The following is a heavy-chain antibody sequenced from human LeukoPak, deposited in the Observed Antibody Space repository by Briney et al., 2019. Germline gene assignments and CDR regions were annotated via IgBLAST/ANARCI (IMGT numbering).Heavy chain of an antibody. CDR2: ITGTA. CDR1: GGTFSSYV. CDR3: ARTFDVAPQERYMDV. D-gene: IGHD3-16*01. J-gene: IGHJ6*03. Sequence: SAKVSCKASGGTFSSYVINWVRQAPGQGLEWMGGITGTANYAQKFQGRVTITADESTSTAYMELSSLRSEDTAVYYCARTFDVAPQERYMDVWGKGTTVTISS. V-gene: IGHV1-69*13.